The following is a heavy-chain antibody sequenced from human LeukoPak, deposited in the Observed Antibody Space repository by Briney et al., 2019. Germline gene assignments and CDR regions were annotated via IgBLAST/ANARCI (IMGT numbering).Heavy chain of an antibody. CDR2: VSNDGSST. Sequence: GGSLRLSCAASGLTLSNYWMHWVRQGPGKGLVWVSRVSNDGSSTAYADSVRGRFTISRDNAKNTLYLQMNSLRGEDTAVYYCVGAAADTTPRPWGQGTLVTVSS. D-gene: IGHD6-13*01. CDR1: GLTLSNYW. CDR3: VGAAADTTPRP. V-gene: IGHV3-74*01. J-gene: IGHJ4*02.